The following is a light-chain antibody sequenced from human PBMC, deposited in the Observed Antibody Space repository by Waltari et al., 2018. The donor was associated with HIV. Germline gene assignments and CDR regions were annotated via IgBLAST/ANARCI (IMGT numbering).Light chain of an antibody. CDR2: DVT. V-gene: IGLV2-11*01. CDR1: SSDVAHYHY. Sequence: QSALTQPRSVSESPAPSVTISCTVTSSDVAHYHYFSWYRQYPGSDPKRIIFDVTKLRSGIPVRFSGSKSGNTASLTISGLQGEDEADYYCSSYAGRDTPNWVVGGGTKLTVL. J-gene: IGLJ3*02. CDR3: SSYAGRDTPNWV.